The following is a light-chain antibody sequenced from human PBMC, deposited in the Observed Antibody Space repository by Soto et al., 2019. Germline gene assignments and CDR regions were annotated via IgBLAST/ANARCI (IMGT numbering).Light chain of an antibody. J-gene: IGKJ1*01. Sequence: EVVMTQSPLSLSVTLGQPASISCKSSHSLIYSDGNSYLNWFQQRPGQSPRPLIYKVSNRDSGVPDRFSGSGSGTDFTLNISRVEADDVGIYFCMEGNHWPPGTFGQGNKVEIK. CDR2: KVS. CDR3: MEGNHWPPGT. V-gene: IGKV2-30*01. CDR1: HSLIYSDGNSY.